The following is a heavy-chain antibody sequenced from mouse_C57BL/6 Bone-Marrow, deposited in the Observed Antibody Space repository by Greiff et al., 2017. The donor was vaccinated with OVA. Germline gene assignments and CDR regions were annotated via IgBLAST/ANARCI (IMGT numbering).Heavy chain of an antibody. CDR3: AAGVITAVVAHWYFDV. Sequence: QVQLQQPGAELVMPGASVKLSCKASGYTFTSYWMHWVKQRPGQGLEWIGEIDPSDSYTKYNQKFKGKSTLTVDKSSSTAYMQLSSLTSEDTAFYYGAAGVITAVVAHWYFDVWGTGTTVTVSS. D-gene: IGHD1-1*01. CDR1: GYTFTSYW. J-gene: IGHJ1*03. V-gene: IGHV1-69*01. CDR2: IDPSDSYT.